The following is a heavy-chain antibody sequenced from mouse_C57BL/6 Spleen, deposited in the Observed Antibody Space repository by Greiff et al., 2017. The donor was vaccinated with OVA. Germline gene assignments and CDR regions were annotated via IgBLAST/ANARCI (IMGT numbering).Heavy chain of an antibody. V-gene: IGHV2-6-1*01. Sequence: QVQLKESGPGLVAPSQSLSITCTVSGFSLTSYGVHWVRQPPGKGLEWLVVIWSDGSTPYNSALKSRLSISKDNSKSQVFLKMNSLQTDDTAMYYGARHALYDGYYGGFAYWGQGTLVTVSA. CDR3: ARHALYDGYYGGFAY. CDR2: IWSDGST. CDR1: GFSLTSYG. J-gene: IGHJ3*01. D-gene: IGHD2-3*01.